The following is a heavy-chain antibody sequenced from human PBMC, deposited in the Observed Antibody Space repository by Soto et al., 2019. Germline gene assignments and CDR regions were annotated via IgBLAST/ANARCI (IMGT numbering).Heavy chain of an antibody. CDR3: AKGLRAIAVADGDAFDI. J-gene: IGHJ3*02. CDR1: GFTFSSYA. D-gene: IGHD6-19*01. CDR2: ISGSGGST. Sequence: EVQLLESGGGLVQPGGSLRLSCAASGFTFSSYAMSWVRQAPGKGLEWVSAISGSGGSTYYADSVKGRFTISRDNSKNTLYLQMNSLRAEDTAVDYCAKGLRAIAVADGDAFDIWGQGTMVTVSS. V-gene: IGHV3-23*01.